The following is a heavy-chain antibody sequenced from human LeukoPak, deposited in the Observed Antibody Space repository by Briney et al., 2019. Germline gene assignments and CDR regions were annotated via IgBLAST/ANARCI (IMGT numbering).Heavy chain of an antibody. J-gene: IGHJ4*02. Sequence: GGSLRLSCAASGFTFSSYAMSWVRQAPGKGLEWVSAMSCSGGSTYYADSVKGRFTISRDNSKNTLYLQMNSLRAEDTAVYYCAKADGGITVFDYWGQGTLVTVPS. CDR1: GFTFSSYA. CDR2: MSCSGGST. V-gene: IGHV3-23*01. CDR3: AKADGGITVFDY. D-gene: IGHD3-16*01.